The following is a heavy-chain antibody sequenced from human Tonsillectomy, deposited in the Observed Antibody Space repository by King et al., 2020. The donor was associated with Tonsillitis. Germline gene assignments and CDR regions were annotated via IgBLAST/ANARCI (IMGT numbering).Heavy chain of an antibody. CDR3: ASTQWSGYYDSIVDY. D-gene: IGHD3-22*01. CDR2: IYYSGST. J-gene: IGHJ4*02. CDR1: GGSVSSGSYY. Sequence: QLQESGPGLVKPSETLSLTCTVSGGSVSSGSYYWSWIRQPPGKGLEWIGYIYYSGSTNYNPSLKSRVTISVDTSKNQFSLKLSSVTAADTAVYYCASTQWSGYYDSIVDYWGQGTLVTVSP. V-gene: IGHV4-61*01.